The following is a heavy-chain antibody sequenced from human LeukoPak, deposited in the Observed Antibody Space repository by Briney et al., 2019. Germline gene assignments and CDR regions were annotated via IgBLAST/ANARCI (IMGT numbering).Heavy chain of an antibody. D-gene: IGHD3-22*01. CDR3: AEGLRKIYYDSSGPLEDAFDI. V-gene: IGHV3-30*18. Sequence: GRSLRLSCAASGFTFSSYGMHWVRQAPGKGLEWVAVISYDGSNKYYADSVKGRFTISRDNSKNTLYLQMNSLRAEDTAVYYCAEGLRKIYYDSSGPLEDAFDIWGQGTMVTVSS. J-gene: IGHJ3*02. CDR2: ISYDGSNK. CDR1: GFTFSSYG.